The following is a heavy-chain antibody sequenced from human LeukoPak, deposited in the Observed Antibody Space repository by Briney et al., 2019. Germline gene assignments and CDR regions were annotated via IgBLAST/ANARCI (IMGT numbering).Heavy chain of an antibody. J-gene: IGHJ5*02. D-gene: IGHD3-10*01. Sequence: GGSLRLSCTTSGFSFNTYSMSWVRQAPGKGLEWVANIKEDGSEKDYVDSVKGRFTISRDNTKNSLYLQMNSLRVEDTAVYYCARVGLGVGSGRKASGLDPWGQGTLVTVSS. CDR3: ARVGLGVGSGRKASGLDP. V-gene: IGHV3-7*01. CDR2: IKEDGSEK. CDR1: GFSFNTYS.